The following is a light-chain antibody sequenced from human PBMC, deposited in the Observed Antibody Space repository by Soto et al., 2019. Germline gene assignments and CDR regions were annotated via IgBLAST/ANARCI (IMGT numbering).Light chain of an antibody. CDR3: SSYTSTDTCV. CDR2: EVA. J-gene: IGLJ3*02. V-gene: IGLV2-14*01. CDR1: SSDVGKYNY. Sequence: QSALTQPASVSGSPGQSITISCTGTSSDVGKYNYVSWCQQHPGKAPQLVIYEVAIRPSGVSDRFSGSKSGNTASLTISGLQAEDEADYYCSSYTSTDTCVFGGGTKLTVL.